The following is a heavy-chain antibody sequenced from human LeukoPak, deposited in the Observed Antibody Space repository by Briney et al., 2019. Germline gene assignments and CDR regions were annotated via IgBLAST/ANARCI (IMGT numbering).Heavy chain of an antibody. V-gene: IGHV3-7*03. CDR1: GFTFSSYW. Sequence: GGSLRLSCAASGFTFSSYWMSWVRQAPGKGLEWVANIKQDGSEKYYVDSVKGRFTISRDNAKNSLYLQMNSLRAEDTALYYCAKDRDSSGYPSDAFDIWGQGTMVTVSS. CDR3: AKDRDSSGYPSDAFDI. J-gene: IGHJ3*02. D-gene: IGHD3-22*01. CDR2: IKQDGSEK.